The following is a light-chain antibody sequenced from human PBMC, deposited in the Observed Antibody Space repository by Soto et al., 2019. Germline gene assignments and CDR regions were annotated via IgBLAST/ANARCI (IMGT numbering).Light chain of an antibody. Sequence: EVVLTQSPGTLSLSPGERATLSCRASQTVTSNYLAWYQQKLGQAPRLLIYGASSRATGIPDRFSGSGSGTDFILTISRLEPEDFAVYYCQQYGSSPVTFVQGTNGEIK. CDR1: QTVTSNY. CDR2: GAS. CDR3: QQYGSSPVT. J-gene: IGKJ1*01. V-gene: IGKV3-20*01.